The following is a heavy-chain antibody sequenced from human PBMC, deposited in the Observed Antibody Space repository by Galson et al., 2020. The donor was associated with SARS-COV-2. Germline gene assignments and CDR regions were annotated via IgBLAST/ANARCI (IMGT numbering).Heavy chain of an antibody. CDR1: GGSISSHY. V-gene: IGHV4-59*11. Sequence: SETLSLTCTVSGGSISSHYWSWIRQPPGKGLEWIGYIYYSGSTNYNPSLKSRVTISVDTSKNQFSLKLSSVTAADTAVYYCARNGKDSSGYYYQAFDIWGQGTMVTVSS. D-gene: IGHD3-22*01. CDR3: ARNGKDSSGYYYQAFDI. CDR2: IYYSGST. J-gene: IGHJ3*02.